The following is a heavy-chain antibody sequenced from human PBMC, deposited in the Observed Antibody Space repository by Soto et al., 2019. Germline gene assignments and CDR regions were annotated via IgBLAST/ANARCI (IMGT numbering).Heavy chain of an antibody. J-gene: IGHJ4*02. CDR1: GFTFSSYA. CDR2: ISGSGGST. D-gene: IGHD1-26*01. V-gene: IGHV3-23*01. Sequence: VQLLESGGGLVQPGGSLRLSCAASGFTFSSYAMRWVRQAPVKGLEWVSAISGSGGSTYYADSVKGRFTISRDNSKNTLYLQMTSLRSEDTAVYCCARRGSGGYYAYWGQGTMVTVSS. CDR3: ARRGSGGYYAY.